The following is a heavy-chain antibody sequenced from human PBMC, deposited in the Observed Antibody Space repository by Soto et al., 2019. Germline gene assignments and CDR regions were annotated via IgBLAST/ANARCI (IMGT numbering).Heavy chain of an antibody. CDR3: AVGPASGQFDY. D-gene: IGHD1-26*01. CDR1: GYTFTTYD. CDR2: INPGNGNT. V-gene: IGHV1-3*01. Sequence: QVPPLQSGAEVREPGASVKVSCKTSGYTFTTYDLHWVRQAPGQRLEWMGWINPGNGNTAYSQRFQGRVTIARDTSASTAYMEVNSLNSEDTAVYYCAVGPASGQFDYWGQGTLVSVSS. J-gene: IGHJ4*02.